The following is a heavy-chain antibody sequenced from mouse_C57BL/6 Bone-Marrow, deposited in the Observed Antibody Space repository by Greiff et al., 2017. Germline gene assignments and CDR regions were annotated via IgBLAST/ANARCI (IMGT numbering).Heavy chain of an antibody. D-gene: IGHD1-1*01. CDR3: ARLEFDGSSGDWYFDV. V-gene: IGHV1-85*01. Sequence: QVQLQQSGPELVKPGASVKLSCKASGYTFTSYDINWVKQRPGQGLEWIGWIFPREGRTKYNAKFTGKATLTVDTSSSPAYMELHSLTSEDSAVYFCARLEFDGSSGDWYFDVWGTGTTVTVSS. J-gene: IGHJ1*03. CDR1: GYTFTSYD. CDR2: IFPREGRT.